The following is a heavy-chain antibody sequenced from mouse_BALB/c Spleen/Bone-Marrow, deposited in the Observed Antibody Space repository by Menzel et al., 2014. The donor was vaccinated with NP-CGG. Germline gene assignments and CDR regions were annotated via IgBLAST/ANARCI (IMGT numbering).Heavy chain of an antibody. J-gene: IGHJ2*01. CDR2: IDTSDSYT. V-gene: IGHV1-69*01. CDR3: ARTGYDYYFDY. CDR1: GYTFTDYW. D-gene: IGHD2-4*01. Sequence: QVQLQQSGAELVMPGASVKMSCKASGYTFTDYWMHWVKQRPGQGLEWIGAIDTSDSYTSYNQKFKGKATLTVDESSSTAYMQLSSLTSEDSAVYYCARTGYDYYFDYWAKAPLSQSPQ.